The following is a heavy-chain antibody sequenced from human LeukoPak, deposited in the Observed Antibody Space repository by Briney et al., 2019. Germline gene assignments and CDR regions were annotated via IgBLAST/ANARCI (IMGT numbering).Heavy chain of an antibody. J-gene: IGHJ4*02. Sequence: GGSLRLSFAALGSVVITNYMSGVGQAPGKGLNWFSVLYSGGSTYYTDSVKGRFTISRDNSNNTLYLQMNNLRAEDTAVYYCAMDSAWLPLKFDYWGPGTLVAVST. D-gene: IGHD5-24*01. CDR3: AMDSAWLPLKFDY. CDR1: GSVVITNY. V-gene: IGHV3-66*01. CDR2: LYSGGST.